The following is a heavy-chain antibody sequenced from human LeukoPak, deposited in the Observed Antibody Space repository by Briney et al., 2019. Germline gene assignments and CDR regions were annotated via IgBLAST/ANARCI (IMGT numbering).Heavy chain of an antibody. J-gene: IGHJ6*02. CDR3: ARLPADNGLYYYYGMDV. V-gene: IGHV3-21*01. CDR1: GSTFSSYS. D-gene: IGHD1-26*01. CDR2: ISSSSSYI. Sequence: GGSLRLSCAASGSTFSSYSMNWVRQAPGKGLEWVSSISSSSSYIYYADSVKGRFTISRDNAKNSLYLQMNSLRAEDTAVYYCARLPADNGLYYYYGMDVWGQGTTVTVSS.